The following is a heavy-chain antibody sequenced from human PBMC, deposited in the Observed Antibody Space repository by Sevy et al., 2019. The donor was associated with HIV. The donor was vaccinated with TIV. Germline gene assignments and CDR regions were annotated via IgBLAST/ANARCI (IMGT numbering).Heavy chain of an antibody. V-gene: IGHV3-48*01. CDR3: ARAGGDCYSKNECWFVS. D-gene: IGHD2-21*01. J-gene: IGHJ5*01. CDR2: ISSSSGTI. CDR1: GFTFSSYS. Sequence: GGSLRLSCAASGFTFSSYSMNWVRQAPGKGLEWVSYISSSSGTIYYADSVKGQFTISRDNAKSSLYLQMNGLRAEDTAVYYCARAGGDCYSKNECWFVSWGQGTLVTVSS.